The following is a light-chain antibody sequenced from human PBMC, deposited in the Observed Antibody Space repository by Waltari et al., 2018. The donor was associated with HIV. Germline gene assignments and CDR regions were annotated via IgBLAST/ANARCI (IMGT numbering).Light chain of an antibody. V-gene: IGLV2-14*02. CDR2: AGS. J-gene: IGLJ1*01. CDR3: YSYTSSSTLV. Sequence: QSALTQPASVSGSPGQSITISCTGTSSDIGSYNLVSWYQQHPGKAPKLMIYAGSKRPSGVSNRFSGSKSGNTASLTISGLQAEDEADYYCYSYTSSSTLVFGTGTKVTVL. CDR1: SSDIGSYNL.